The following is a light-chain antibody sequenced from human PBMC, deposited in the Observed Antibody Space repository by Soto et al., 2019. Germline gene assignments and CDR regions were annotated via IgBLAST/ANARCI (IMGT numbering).Light chain of an antibody. CDR3: QQRSAWPPYT. CDR2: DAS. J-gene: IGKJ2*01. CDR1: QSVSSY. V-gene: IGKV3-11*01. Sequence: EIVLTQSPATLSLSPGERATLSCRASQSVSSYLASYQQKPGQAPRLLIYDASNRATGIPARFSGSGSGTDFALTISSLEPEDFAVYYCQQRSAWPPYTFVQGTKLEIK.